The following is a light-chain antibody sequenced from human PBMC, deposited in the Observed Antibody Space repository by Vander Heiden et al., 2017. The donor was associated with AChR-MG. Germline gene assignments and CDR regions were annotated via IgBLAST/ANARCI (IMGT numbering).Light chain of an antibody. Sequence: DIQMTQSPSSVSASVGDRVTITCRASHNISTWLAWYQQKPGKAPKFLISGASNLESGVPSRFSRSGSGTDFALTISSLQAEDFATYFCLQATSFPFTFGPRTKVDFK. J-gene: IGKJ3*01. V-gene: IGKV1-12*01. CDR3: LQATSFPFT. CDR1: HNISTW. CDR2: GAS.